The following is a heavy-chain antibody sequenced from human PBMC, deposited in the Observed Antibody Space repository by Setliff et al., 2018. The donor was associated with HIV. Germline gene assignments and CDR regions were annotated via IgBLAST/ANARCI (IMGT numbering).Heavy chain of an antibody. Sequence: SETLSLTCTISGGSFSSYYWSWIRQPAGRGLAWIGRIYNSGTTNYNPSLKSRVTMSIDTSKNQFSLKLTSVTAADTAVYYCARDRHSSGLGSYGPWDPGTLVTVSS. J-gene: IGHJ5*02. V-gene: IGHV4-4*07. CDR3: ARDRHSSGLGSYGP. CDR2: IYNSGTT. CDR1: GGSFSSYY. D-gene: IGHD3-10*01.